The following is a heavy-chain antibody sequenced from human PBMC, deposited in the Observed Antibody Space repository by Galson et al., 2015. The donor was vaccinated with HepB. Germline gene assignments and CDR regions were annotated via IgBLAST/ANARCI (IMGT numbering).Heavy chain of an antibody. CDR3: ARESRTGEYSSGWYDY. CDR1: GYTFTSYY. Sequence: SVKVSCKASGYTFTSYYMHWVRQAPGQGLEWMGIINPSGGSTSYAQKFQGRVTMTRDTSTSTVYMELSSLRSEDTAVYYCARESRTGEYSSGWYDYWGQGTLVTVSS. J-gene: IGHJ4*02. V-gene: IGHV1-46*01. CDR2: INPSGGST. D-gene: IGHD6-19*01.